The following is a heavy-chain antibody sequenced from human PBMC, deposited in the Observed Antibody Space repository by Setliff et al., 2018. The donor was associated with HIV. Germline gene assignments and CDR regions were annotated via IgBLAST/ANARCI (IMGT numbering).Heavy chain of an antibody. V-gene: IGHV4-59*11. CDR1: GGSISSHY. CDR2: IYYSGST. Sequence: SETLSFTCIVSGGSISSHYWSWIRQPPGKGLEWIGYIYYSGSTTYNPSLKGRVTISVDTSKNQFSLRLRSVTAADTAVYYCARTSGSDRLNWFDPWGQGTLVTVSS. CDR3: ARTSGSDRLNWFDP. J-gene: IGHJ5*02. D-gene: IGHD3-10*01.